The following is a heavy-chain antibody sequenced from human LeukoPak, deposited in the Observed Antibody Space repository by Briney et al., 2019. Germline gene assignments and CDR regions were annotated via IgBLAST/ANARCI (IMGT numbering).Heavy chain of an antibody. CDR1: GFTFSSYW. CDR3: ARDGTGYGTIYYYYGMDV. Sequence: PGRSLRLSCAASGFTFSSYWMSWVRQAPGKGLEWVANIKQDGSEKYYVDSVKGRFTISRDNAKNSLYLQMNSLRAEDTAVYYCARDGTGYGTIYYYYGMDVWGQGTTVTVSS. CDR2: IKQDGSEK. D-gene: IGHD1/OR15-1a*01. J-gene: IGHJ6*02. V-gene: IGHV3-7*01.